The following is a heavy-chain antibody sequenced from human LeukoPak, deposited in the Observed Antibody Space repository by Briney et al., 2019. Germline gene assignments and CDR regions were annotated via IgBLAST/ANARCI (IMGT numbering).Heavy chain of an antibody. J-gene: IGHJ5*02. CDR3: VIDKRMSNTATGGDWFDP. Sequence: PGGSLRLSCAASGFTFSHAWMSWVRQAPGKGLEWVGRIKGKTDGGTTDYAAPVKGRFTIPRDDSKDTLYLQMSSLKTEDTAVYYCVIDKRMSNTATGGDWFDPWGQGTLVTVAS. CDR1: GFTFSHAW. D-gene: IGHD2-8*02. CDR2: IKGKTDGGTT. V-gene: IGHV3-15*01.